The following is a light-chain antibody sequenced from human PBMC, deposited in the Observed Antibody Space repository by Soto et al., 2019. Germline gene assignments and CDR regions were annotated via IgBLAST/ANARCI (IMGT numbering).Light chain of an antibody. J-gene: IGKJ1*01. CDR1: QTIRTW. CDR3: QQYNGNWWT. CDR2: GAS. V-gene: IGKV1-5*03. Sequence: DIQMTQSPSTLSASVGDRVIITCRASQTIRTWLVWYQQKPGNAPKLLIYGASDLESGVPSRFSGSGSGTEFTLAISSLQPDDFATYYCQQYNGNWWTFGQGTKVEMK.